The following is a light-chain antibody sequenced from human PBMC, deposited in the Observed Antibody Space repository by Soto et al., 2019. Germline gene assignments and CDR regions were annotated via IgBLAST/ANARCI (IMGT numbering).Light chain of an antibody. CDR1: TSDVGGYNY. CDR3: CSYAGSYCYV. Sequence: QSALTQPRSVSGSPGQSVAISCTGTTSDVGGYNYVSWYQQHPSKATKLMIYDVTKRPSGVPDRFSGSKSGNTASLTISGLQAEDEADYYCCSYAGSYCYVFGTGTKVTVL. CDR2: DVT. V-gene: IGLV2-11*01. J-gene: IGLJ1*01.